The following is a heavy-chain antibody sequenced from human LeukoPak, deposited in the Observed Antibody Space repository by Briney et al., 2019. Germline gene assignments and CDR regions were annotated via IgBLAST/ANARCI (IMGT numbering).Heavy chain of an antibody. J-gene: IGHJ4*02. V-gene: IGHV3-21*01. Sequence: GGSLRLSCAASGFTFSSYSMNWVRQAPGKGLEWVSSIGTSSSYMFYADSVKGRFTISRDNAKNSLYLQMNSLRAEDTAVYYCARGDHTSGFDYWGQGTLVTVSS. CDR1: GFTFSSYS. CDR3: ARGDHTSGFDY. CDR2: IGTSSSYM. D-gene: IGHD6-19*01.